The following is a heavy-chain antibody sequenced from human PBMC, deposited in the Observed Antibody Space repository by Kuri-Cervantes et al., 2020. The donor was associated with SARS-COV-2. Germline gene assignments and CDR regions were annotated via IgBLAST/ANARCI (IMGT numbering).Heavy chain of an antibody. D-gene: IGHD3-22*01. CDR2: GHYSGKT. Sequence: SETLSLTCTVSGGSISTYYWTWIRQPPGKGLEWIGYGHYSGKTDYNSSLKSRVTISVDSSRNQVFLNMNSVTAADTAMYYCAREYYYDSSGYYYTRYYYYYGMDVWGQGTTVTVSS. J-gene: IGHJ6*02. CDR3: AREYYYDSSGYYYTRYYYYYGMDV. V-gene: IGHV4-59*01. CDR1: GGSISTYY.